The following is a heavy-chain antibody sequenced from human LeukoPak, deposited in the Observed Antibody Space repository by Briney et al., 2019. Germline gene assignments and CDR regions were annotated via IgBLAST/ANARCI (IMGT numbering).Heavy chain of an antibody. CDR1: GGSISSYY. Sequence: SETLSLTCTVSGGSISSYYWSWIRQPAGKGLEWIGRIYTSGSTNYNPSLKSRVTISVDKSKNQFSLKLSSVTAADTAVYYCARVHYYYDSSGSRPKYWYFDLWGRGTLVTVSS. V-gene: IGHV4-4*07. J-gene: IGHJ2*01. CDR2: IYTSGST. CDR3: ARVHYYYDSSGSRPKYWYFDL. D-gene: IGHD3-22*01.